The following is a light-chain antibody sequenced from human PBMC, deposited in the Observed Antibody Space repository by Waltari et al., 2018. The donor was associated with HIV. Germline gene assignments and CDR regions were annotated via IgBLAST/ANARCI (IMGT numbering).Light chain of an antibody. V-gene: IGKV1-5*03. CDR3: QQYNGSPYT. Sequence: DIQIPQSPSTLSASVAARVTITCRASQSISSWLAWYQQKPGKAPKLLIYKASSLESGVPSRFSGSGSGTEFTLTISSLQPDDFATYYCQQYNGSPYTFGQGTKLEIK. CDR1: QSISSW. J-gene: IGKJ2*01. CDR2: KAS.